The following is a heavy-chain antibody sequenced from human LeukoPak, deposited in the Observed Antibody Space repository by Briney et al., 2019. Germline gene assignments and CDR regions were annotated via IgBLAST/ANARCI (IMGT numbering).Heavy chain of an antibody. CDR2: ISGSGGGT. Sequence: GGSLRLSCAASGFILSSYAMIWARQAPGKGLEGVSGISGSGGGTYYADSVKGRFTISRDNSKSTLYLQMNSLRAEDTAVYYCAKDTAGELGFDIWGQGTMVTVSS. J-gene: IGHJ3*02. CDR3: AKDTAGELGFDI. CDR1: GFILSSYA. V-gene: IGHV3-23*01. D-gene: IGHD1-26*01.